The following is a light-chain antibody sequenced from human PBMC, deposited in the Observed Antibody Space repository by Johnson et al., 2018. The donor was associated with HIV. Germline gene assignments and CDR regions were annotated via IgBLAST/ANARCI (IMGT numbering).Light chain of an antibody. CDR1: SSNIGNNY. V-gene: IGLV1-51*01. CDR2: DTN. CDR3: GLWDRSRSAYV. Sequence: QSVLTQPPSVSAAPGQKVTISCSGSSSNIGNNYVSWYKQLPGTAPKLLIYDTNKRHSGLPERFSGTKSGTSATLGITGTQPGDEADYYCGLWDRSRSAYVFGTGTKVTVL. J-gene: IGLJ1*01.